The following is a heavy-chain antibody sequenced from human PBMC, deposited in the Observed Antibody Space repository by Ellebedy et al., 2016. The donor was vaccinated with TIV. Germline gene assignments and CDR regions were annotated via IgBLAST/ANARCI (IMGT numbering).Heavy chain of an antibody. CDR2: IKQDGSEK. J-gene: IGHJ4*02. Sequence: GESLKISCAASGFTFTTYWMSWVRQAPGKGLEWVANIKQDGSEKYYVDSVKGRFTISRDNAKNSVYLQMNSLKTEDTALYYCARWDSGACRDWGQGTLVTVSS. CDR3: ARWDSGACRD. V-gene: IGHV3-7*03. CDR1: GFTFTTYW. D-gene: IGHD2-8*02.